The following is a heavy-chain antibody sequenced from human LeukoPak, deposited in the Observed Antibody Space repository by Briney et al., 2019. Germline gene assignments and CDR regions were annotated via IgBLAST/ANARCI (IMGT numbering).Heavy chain of an antibody. CDR2: ISPIFCTA. CDR3: SVAYSSSSRYFDY. CDR1: GGSFSSYA. V-gene: IGHV1-69*06. Sequence: GAAVTVSYKASGGSFSSYAISWGRQAPAQRREWVGVISPIFCTANYAQKLQGRVTITEVKCTGPAHVELNSQRSDGTALYYCSVAYSSSSRYFDYWSQGTLVSVHS. J-gene: IGHJ4*02. D-gene: IGHD6-13*01.